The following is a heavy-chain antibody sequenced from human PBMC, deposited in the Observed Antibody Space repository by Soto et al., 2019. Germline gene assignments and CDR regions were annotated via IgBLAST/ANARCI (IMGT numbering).Heavy chain of an antibody. CDR1: GGSISGHS. CDR2: IYPSGST. V-gene: IGHV4-4*07. Sequence: PSETLSLTCTVSGGSISGHSWIWIRQPAGKGLEWIGHIYPSGSTSYNPSLRSRVTMSLDTSSNQIFLNLTSVTAADTAVFYCARGRSYSVYDFWGPGTLVTVSS. D-gene: IGHD5-12*01. CDR3: ARGRSYSVYDF. J-gene: IGHJ4*02.